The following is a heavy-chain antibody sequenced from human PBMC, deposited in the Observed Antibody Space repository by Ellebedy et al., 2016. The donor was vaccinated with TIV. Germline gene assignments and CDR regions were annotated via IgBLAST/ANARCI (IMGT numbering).Heavy chain of an antibody. CDR3: ARDGYGDRYGMDV. CDR2: VSGYNGNT. Sequence: ASVKVSXXASGYTFTSFGFSWVRQAPGQGLEWMGRVSGYNGNTNYAQKLQGRVTMTTDTSTSTAYMELRSLRSDDTAVYYCARDGYGDRYGMDVWGQGTTVTVSS. D-gene: IGHD5-12*01. CDR1: GYTFTSFG. J-gene: IGHJ6*02. V-gene: IGHV1-18*01.